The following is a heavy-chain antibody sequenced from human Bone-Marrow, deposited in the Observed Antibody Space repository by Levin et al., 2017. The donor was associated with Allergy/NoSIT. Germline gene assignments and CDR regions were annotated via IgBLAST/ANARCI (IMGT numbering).Heavy chain of an antibody. Sequence: PSASVKVSCKASGGTFSSYAISWVRQAPGQGLEWMGGIIPIFGTANYAQKFQGRVTITADESTSTAYMELSSLRSEDTAVYYCARDSGKYSSSSPYYFDYWGQGTLVTVSS. CDR2: IIPIFGTA. CDR1: GGTFSSYA. V-gene: IGHV1-69*13. D-gene: IGHD6-6*01. CDR3: ARDSGKYSSSSPYYFDY. J-gene: IGHJ4*02.